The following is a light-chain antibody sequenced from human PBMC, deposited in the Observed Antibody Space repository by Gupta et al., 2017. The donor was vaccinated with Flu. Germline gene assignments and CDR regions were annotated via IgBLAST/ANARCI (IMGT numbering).Light chain of an antibody. Sequence: QSVLTQPPSASGTPGQRVTISCSGGNSNIGINYVYGYQQLPGAAPKLLIYRSNQRPSGVPDRFSGSKSGTSASLAISGLRSEDEADYYCAAWDDSLSGVVFGGGTKLTVL. V-gene: IGLV1-47*01. CDR3: AAWDDSLSGVV. CDR2: RSN. J-gene: IGLJ2*01. CDR1: NSNIGINY.